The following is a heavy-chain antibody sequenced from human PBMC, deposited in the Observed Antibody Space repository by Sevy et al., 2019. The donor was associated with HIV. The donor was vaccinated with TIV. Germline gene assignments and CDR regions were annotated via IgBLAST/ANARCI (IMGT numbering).Heavy chain of an antibody. V-gene: IGHV1-2*02. J-gene: IGHJ4*02. Sequence: ASVKVSCKASGYTFTGYYMHWVRQAPGQGLEWMGWINPNSGGTNYAQKFQGRVTMTRDTSISTAYMELSRLRSDDTAVYYCARERGDPYSGSWYIDYWGQGTLVTVSS. CDR2: INPNSGGT. CDR3: ARERGDPYSGSWYIDY. CDR1: GYTFTGYY. D-gene: IGHD6-13*01.